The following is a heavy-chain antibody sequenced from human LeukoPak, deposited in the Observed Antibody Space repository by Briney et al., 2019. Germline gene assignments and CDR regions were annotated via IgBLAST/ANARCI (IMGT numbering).Heavy chain of an antibody. V-gene: IGHV3-30-3*01. D-gene: IGHD2-15*01. CDR1: GFTFSSYA. J-gene: IGHJ6*02. Sequence: GGSLGLSCAASGFTFSSYAMHWVRQAPGKGLEWVAVISYDGSNKYYADSVKGRLTISRDNSKNTLYLQMNSLRAEDTAVYYCARDHRYCSGGSCYSYYYYGMDVWGQGTTVTVSS. CDR2: ISYDGSNK. CDR3: ARDHRYCSGGSCYSYYYYGMDV.